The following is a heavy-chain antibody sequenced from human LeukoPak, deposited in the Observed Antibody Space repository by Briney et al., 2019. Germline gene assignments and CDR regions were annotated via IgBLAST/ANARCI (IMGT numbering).Heavy chain of an antibody. CDR3: ARAIRGGGFYYFDY. CDR2: IYYSGST. V-gene: IGHV4-39*07. J-gene: IGHJ4*02. Sequence: SETLSLTCTVSGGSISSSSYYWGWIRQPPGKGLEWIGSIYYSGSTYYNPSLKSRVTMSVDTSKNQFSLKLSSVTAADTAVYYCARAIRGGGFYYFDYWGQGTLVTVSS. CDR1: GGSISSSSYY. D-gene: IGHD3-10*01.